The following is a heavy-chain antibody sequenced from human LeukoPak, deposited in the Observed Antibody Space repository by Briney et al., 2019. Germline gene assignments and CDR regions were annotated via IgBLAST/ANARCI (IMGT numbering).Heavy chain of an antibody. Sequence: ASVKVSCKASGYTFTGYYMHWVRHAPGQGLEWMGWINPNSGGTNYAHKFQGRVTMTRDTSISTAYMELSRLRSDDTAVYYCARDSSSSSEFVYYYYYYYMDVWGKGTTVTVSS. CDR2: INPNSGGT. CDR1: GYTFTGYY. CDR3: ARDSSSSSEFVYYYYYYYMDV. J-gene: IGHJ6*03. D-gene: IGHD6-6*01. V-gene: IGHV1-2*07.